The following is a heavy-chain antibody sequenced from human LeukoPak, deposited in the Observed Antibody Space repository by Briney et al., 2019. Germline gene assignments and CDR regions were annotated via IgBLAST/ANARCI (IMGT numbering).Heavy chain of an antibody. CDR2: IYSTGIT. V-gene: IGHV4-4*07. D-gene: IGHD3-10*02. CDR1: GGPIRSYY. CDR3: ARELLFGDPGRSDFDY. J-gene: IGHJ4*02. Sequence: SETLSLTCTVSGGPIRSYYWSWIRQPAGKGLEWIGRIYSTGITNYHPALKSRVTMSLDTSKNQFSLKLSSVTAADTATYYCARELLFGDPGRSDFDYWGQGTLVTVSS.